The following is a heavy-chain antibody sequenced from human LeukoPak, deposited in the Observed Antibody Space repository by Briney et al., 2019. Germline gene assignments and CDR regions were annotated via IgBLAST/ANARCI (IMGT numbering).Heavy chain of an antibody. D-gene: IGHD3-9*01. V-gene: IGHV3-74*01. CDR1: GFTFSSSW. Sequence: PGGSLRLSCAASGFTFSSSWTYWVRHGPGKGRVWVSRISSDGSSTGYADSVNGRFTISRDNAKNTLNLQVNSLRVEDTAVYYCARDLFSATGMWGQGTLVTVSS. CDR2: ISSDGSST. J-gene: IGHJ4*02. CDR3: ARDLFSATGM.